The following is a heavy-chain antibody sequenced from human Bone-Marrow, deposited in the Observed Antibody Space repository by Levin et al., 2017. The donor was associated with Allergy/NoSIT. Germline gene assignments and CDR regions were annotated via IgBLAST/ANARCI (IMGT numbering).Heavy chain of an antibody. CDR2: INWNGGST. Sequence: GESLKISCAASGFTFDDYGMNWVRQIPGKGLEWVSDINWNGGSTVYADSVKGRFTISRDNAKNILYLQMNSLRAEDTALYYCARLGGILGAPDAFDLWGQGTMVTVSS. J-gene: IGHJ3*01. D-gene: IGHD1-26*01. V-gene: IGHV3-20*04. CDR1: GFTFDDYG. CDR3: ARLGGILGAPDAFDL.